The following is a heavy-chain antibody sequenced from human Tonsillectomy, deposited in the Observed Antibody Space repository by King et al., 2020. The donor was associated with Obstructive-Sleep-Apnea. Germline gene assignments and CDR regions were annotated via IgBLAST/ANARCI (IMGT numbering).Heavy chain of an antibody. CDR2: IYYSGST. Sequence: VQLQESGPGLVKPSQTLSLTCTVSGGSISSGDYYWSWIRQPPGKGLEWIGYIYYSGSTYYNPSLKSPVTISLDTSKNQFSLKLSSVTAADTAVYYCARGIIWFGELRWFDPWGQGTLVTVSS. CDR3: ARGIIWFGELRWFDP. CDR1: GGSISSGDYY. D-gene: IGHD3-10*01. J-gene: IGHJ5*02. V-gene: IGHV4-30-4*01.